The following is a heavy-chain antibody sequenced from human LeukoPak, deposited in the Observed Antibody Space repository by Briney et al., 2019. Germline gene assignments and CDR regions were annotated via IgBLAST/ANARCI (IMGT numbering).Heavy chain of an antibody. V-gene: IGHV1-2*02. Sequence: ASVKVSCKASGYTFTGYYMHWVRQAPGQGLEWMGWINPNSGGTNYAQKFQGRVTMTRDTSISTAYMELSRLRSDDTAVYYCARTDDLGYCSGGSCYPSDSFDYWGQGTLVTVSS. CDR1: GYTFTGYY. CDR2: INPNSGGT. J-gene: IGHJ4*02. D-gene: IGHD2-15*01. CDR3: ARTDDLGYCSGGSCYPSDSFDY.